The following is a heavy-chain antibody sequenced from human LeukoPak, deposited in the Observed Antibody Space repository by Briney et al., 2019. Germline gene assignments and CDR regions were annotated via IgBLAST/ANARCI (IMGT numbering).Heavy chain of an antibody. CDR3: ARAVDYDFWSGAGFFDY. D-gene: IGHD3-3*01. Sequence: PSETLSLTCTVSGGSISSYYWSWIRQPPGKGLEWIGYIYYSGSTNYNPSLKSRVTISVDTSKNQFSLKLSSVTAADTAVYYCARAVDYDFWSGAGFFDYWGQGTLVTVSS. CDR2: IYYSGST. V-gene: IGHV4-59*01. CDR1: GGSISSYY. J-gene: IGHJ4*02.